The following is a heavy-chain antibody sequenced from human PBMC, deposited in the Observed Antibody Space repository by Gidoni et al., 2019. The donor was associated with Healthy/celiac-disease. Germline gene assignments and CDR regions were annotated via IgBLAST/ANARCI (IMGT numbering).Heavy chain of an antibody. CDR1: GYTFTGYY. Sequence: QVQLVQSGAEVKKPGASVKVSCKAPGYTFTGYYIHWVRQAPGRGLEWMGWISPNSGGTNYAQKFQGRVTMTRDTSISTAYMELSRLRSDDTAVYYCATYSSVWHLWGGPWGHGTLVTVSS. D-gene: IGHD6-19*01. V-gene: IGHV1-2*02. CDR2: ISPNSGGT. CDR3: ATYSSVWHLWGGP. J-gene: IGHJ5*02.